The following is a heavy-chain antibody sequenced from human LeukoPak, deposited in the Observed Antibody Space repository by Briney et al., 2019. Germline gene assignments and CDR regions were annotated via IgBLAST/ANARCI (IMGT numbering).Heavy chain of an antibody. Sequence: ASVKVSCKASGYTFTSYAIHWVRQAPGQRLEWLGWINTGNGDTRYSQTSQGRVTIASDTSASTAYMELSSLRSEDTAVYYCARDLGSGSLHYWGQGTLVTVSS. CDR2: INTGNGDT. J-gene: IGHJ4*02. CDR1: GYTFTSYA. D-gene: IGHD1-26*01. V-gene: IGHV1-3*04. CDR3: ARDLGSGSLHY.